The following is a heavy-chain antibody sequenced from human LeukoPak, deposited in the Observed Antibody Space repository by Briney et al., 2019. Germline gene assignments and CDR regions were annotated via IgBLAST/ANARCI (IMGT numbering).Heavy chain of an antibody. D-gene: IGHD6-13*01. CDR2: IYYSGST. CDR3: ARVGSWYFHFDY. V-gene: IGHV4-39*07. CDR1: GGSISSSSYY. J-gene: IGHJ4*02. Sequence: SETLSLTCTVSGGSISSSSYYWGWIRQPPGKGLEWIGSIYYSGSTYYNPSLKSRVTISVDTSKNQFSLKLSSVTAADTAVYYCARVGSWYFHFDYWGQGTLVTVSS.